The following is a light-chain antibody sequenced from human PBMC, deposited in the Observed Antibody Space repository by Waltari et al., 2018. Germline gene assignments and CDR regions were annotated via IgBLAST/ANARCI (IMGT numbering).Light chain of an antibody. Sequence: EIVMTQSPATLSMSPGERATLSCRASQSVSSNLAWYQQKPGQAPRLLIYGASTRASGISARFSGSGSGTEFTLTISSLQSEDFAVYYCLQYNNWPPYTFGQGTKLEI. CDR1: QSVSSN. CDR2: GAS. CDR3: LQYNNWPPYT. V-gene: IGKV3-15*01. J-gene: IGKJ2*01.